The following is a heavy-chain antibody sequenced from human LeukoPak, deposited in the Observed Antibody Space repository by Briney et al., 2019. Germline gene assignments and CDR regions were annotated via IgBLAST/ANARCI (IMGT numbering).Heavy chain of an antibody. V-gene: IGHV3-23*01. D-gene: IGHD3-22*01. CDR2: VSCSGGYT. CDR3: AKDRPNCYDSSGHYYRRDGDY. CDR1: GFTFSSYA. Sequence: GGSLRLSCAASGFTFSSYAMSWVRQAPGKGLEWVSSVSCSGGYTYYAGSVKGRFTISRDNSKNTLYMKMNSLRAEDTAVYYCAKDRPNCYDSSGHYYRRDGDYWGQGTLVTVSS. J-gene: IGHJ4*02.